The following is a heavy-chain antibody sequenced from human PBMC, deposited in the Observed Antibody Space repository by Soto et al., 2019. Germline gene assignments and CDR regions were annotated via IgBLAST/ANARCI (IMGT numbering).Heavy chain of an antibody. CDR3: AKGVSGSYRHAFDI. J-gene: IGHJ3*02. V-gene: IGHV3-30*18. Sequence: QVQLLESGGGVVQSGRSLRLSCAASGFIFSSYGMNWVRQAPGKGLEWVAVISYDGSNTYYAESVEGRFTISRDNSKNTLDLQINSLRPEDTAVYYCAKGVSGSYRHAFDIWGQGTVVTVSS. CDR2: ISYDGSNT. CDR1: GFIFSSYG. D-gene: IGHD1-26*01.